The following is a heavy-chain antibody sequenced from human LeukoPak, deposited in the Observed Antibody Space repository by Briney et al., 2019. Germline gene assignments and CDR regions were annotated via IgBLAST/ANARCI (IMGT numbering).Heavy chain of an antibody. J-gene: IGHJ6*02. D-gene: IGHD3-10*01. Sequence: GRSLRLSCAASGFTFSSYGMHWVRQAPGKGLEWVAVIWYGGSNKYYADSVKGRFTISRDNSKNTLYLQMNSLRAEDTAVYYCARDYVGGITMVRGVIITNYYYGMDVWGQGTTVTVSS. CDR1: GFTFSSYG. V-gene: IGHV3-33*01. CDR3: ARDYVGGITMVRGVIITNYYYGMDV. CDR2: IWYGGSNK.